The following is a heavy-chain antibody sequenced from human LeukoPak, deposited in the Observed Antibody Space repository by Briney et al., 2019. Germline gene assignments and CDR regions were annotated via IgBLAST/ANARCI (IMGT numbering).Heavy chain of an antibody. CDR3: ARDSTVTTGIDY. CDR2: INPNSGAT. CDR1: GYTFTVHY. Sequence: ASVKVSCKXSGYTFTVHYLHWVRQPPGQGLGWMGRINPNSGATNYAQKFQGRVTMTRDTSISTAYMELSRLRSDDTAVYYCARDSTVTTGIDYWGQGTLVTVSS. J-gene: IGHJ4*02. V-gene: IGHV1-2*06. D-gene: IGHD4-17*01.